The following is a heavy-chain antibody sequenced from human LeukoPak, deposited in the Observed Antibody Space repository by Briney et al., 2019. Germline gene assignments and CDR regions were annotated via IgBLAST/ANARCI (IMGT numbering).Heavy chain of an antibody. V-gene: IGHV4-34*01. CDR1: GGSFSGYY. CDR2: INHSGST. Sequence: SETLSLTCAVYGGSFSGYYWSRIRQPPGKGLEWIGEINHSGSTNYNPSLKSRVTISVDTSKNQFSLRLTSVTAADTAVYYCARVSFHYHSGNYGWYFDSWGQGTLVTVSS. J-gene: IGHJ4*02. CDR3: ARVSFHYHSGNYGWYFDS. D-gene: IGHD3-10*01.